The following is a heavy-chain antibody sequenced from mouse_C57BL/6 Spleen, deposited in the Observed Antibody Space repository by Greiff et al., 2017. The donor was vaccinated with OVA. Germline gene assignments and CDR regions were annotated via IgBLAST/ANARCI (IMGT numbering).Heavy chain of an antibody. J-gene: IGHJ4*01. CDR3: ASQVSANAGYAMDY. Sequence: EVKLMESGGGLVKPGGSLKLSCAASGFTFSDYGMHWVRQAPEKGLEWVAYISSGSSTIYYADTVKGRFTISRDNAKNTLFLQMTSLRSEDTASYYCASQVSANAGYAMDYWGQGTSVTVSS. V-gene: IGHV5-17*01. CDR2: ISSGSSTI. D-gene: IGHD2-12*01. CDR1: GFTFSDYG.